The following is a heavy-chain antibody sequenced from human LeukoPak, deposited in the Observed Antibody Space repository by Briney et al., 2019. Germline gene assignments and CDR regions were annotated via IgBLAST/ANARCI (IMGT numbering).Heavy chain of an antibody. V-gene: IGHV3-23*01. J-gene: IGHJ2*01. D-gene: IGHD2-21*02. CDR1: GFTFRSYA. CDR2: ISGSGGST. CDR3: AKAVRSLMVVVTVIDWYFDL. Sequence: GGSLRLSCAAPGFTFRSYAMSLVRQAPGKGLEWVSAISGSGGSTYYADSVKGRFTISRDNSKNTLYLQMNSLRAEDTAVYYCAKAVRSLMVVVTVIDWYFDLWGRGTLVTVSS.